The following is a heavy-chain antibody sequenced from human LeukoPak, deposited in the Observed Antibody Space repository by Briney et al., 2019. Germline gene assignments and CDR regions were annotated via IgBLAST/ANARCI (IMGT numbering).Heavy chain of an antibody. CDR3: ARSPHSYGFGFDY. D-gene: IGHD5-18*01. V-gene: IGHV3-66*01. CDR2: IYSGGST. CDR1: GFTVSSNY. J-gene: IGHJ4*02. Sequence: RPGGSLRLSCAASGFTVSSNYMSWVRQAPGKGLEWVSVIYSGGSTYYADSVKGRFTISRGNSKNTLYLQMNSLRAEDTAVYYCARSPHSYGFGFDYWGQGTLVTVSS.